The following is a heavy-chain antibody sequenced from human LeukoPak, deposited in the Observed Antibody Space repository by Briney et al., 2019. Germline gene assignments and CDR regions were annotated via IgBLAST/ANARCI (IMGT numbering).Heavy chain of an antibody. CDR2: IYYSGST. V-gene: IGHV4-59*01. Sequence: SETLSLTCTVSGGSFSGNFWTWIRQSPERGLEWIGYIYYSGSTKYNPSLTSRVTISLDTSKNQFSLNLSSVTAADTAVYYCARDYSAWVAASVVWGPGTLVTVSS. J-gene: IGHJ4*02. CDR1: GGSFSGNF. D-gene: IGHD2-15*01. CDR3: ARDYSAWVAASVV.